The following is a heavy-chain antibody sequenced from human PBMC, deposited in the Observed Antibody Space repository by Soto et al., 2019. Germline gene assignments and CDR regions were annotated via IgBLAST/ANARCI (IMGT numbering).Heavy chain of an antibody. CDR3: ARDRRGIFGGNYYMDV. J-gene: IGHJ6*03. Sequence: GGSLRLSCAASGFTFSSYSMNWVRQAPGKGLEWVSYISSSSSTIYYADSVKGRFTISRDNAKNSLYLQMNSLRAEDTAVYYCARDRRGIFGGNYYMDVWGKGTTVTVSS. CDR1: GFTFSSYS. V-gene: IGHV3-48*01. D-gene: IGHD3-3*01. CDR2: ISSSSSTI.